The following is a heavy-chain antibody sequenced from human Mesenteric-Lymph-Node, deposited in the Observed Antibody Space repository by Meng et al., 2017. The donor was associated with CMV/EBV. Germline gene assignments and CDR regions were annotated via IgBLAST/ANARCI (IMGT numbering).Heavy chain of an antibody. D-gene: IGHD6-19*01. Sequence: SGFTFSSYNMNWVRQAPGKGLEWVSSISSSSSYIYYADLVRGRFTISRDNAKNSLYLQMNTLRAEDTAVYYCATQGFSGWHFFEHWGQGTLVTVSS. CDR1: GFTFSSYN. V-gene: IGHV3-21*01. J-gene: IGHJ4*02. CDR3: ATQGFSGWHFFEH. CDR2: ISSSSSYI.